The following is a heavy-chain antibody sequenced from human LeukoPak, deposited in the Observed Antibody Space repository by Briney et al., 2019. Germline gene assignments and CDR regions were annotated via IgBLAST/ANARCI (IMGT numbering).Heavy chain of an antibody. J-gene: IGHJ4*02. D-gene: IGHD6-13*01. Sequence: PGGSLRLSCAASGFIFKNYPIHWVRQAPGKGLEWVAVISYDGSNKYYADSVKGRFTISRDNSRNTLYLQMNSLRTEDTAVYYCARDTVAAGTGSYFDNWGQGTLVTVSS. CDR2: ISYDGSNK. V-gene: IGHV3-30-3*01. CDR1: GFIFKNYP. CDR3: ARDTVAAGTGSYFDN.